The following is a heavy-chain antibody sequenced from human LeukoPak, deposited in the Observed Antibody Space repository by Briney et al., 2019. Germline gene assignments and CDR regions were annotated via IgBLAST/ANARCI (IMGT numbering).Heavy chain of an antibody. V-gene: IGHV1-46*01. CDR2: INPSGGST. CDR1: GYTFTSYY. Sequence: ASVKVSCKASGYTFTSYYMHWVRQAPGQGLEGMGIINPSGGSTSYAQKFQGRVTMTRDTSTSTVYMELSSLRSEETAVYYCARTLNSGYDKFDYWGQGTLVTVSS. CDR3: ARTLNSGYDKFDY. D-gene: IGHD5-12*01. J-gene: IGHJ4*02.